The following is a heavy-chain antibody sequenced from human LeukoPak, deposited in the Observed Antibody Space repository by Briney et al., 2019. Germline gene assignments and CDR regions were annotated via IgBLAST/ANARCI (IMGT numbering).Heavy chain of an antibody. V-gene: IGHV3-48*03. Sequence: PGGSLRLSCAASGFTFSSYEMNWVRQAPGKGLEWVSYISSSGSTIYYADSVKGRFTISRDNAKNSLYLQMNSLRAEDTAVYYCASYNWNYEKDYWGQGTLVTVSS. CDR2: ISSSGSTI. D-gene: IGHD1-7*01. J-gene: IGHJ4*02. CDR1: GFTFSSYE. CDR3: ASYNWNYEKDY.